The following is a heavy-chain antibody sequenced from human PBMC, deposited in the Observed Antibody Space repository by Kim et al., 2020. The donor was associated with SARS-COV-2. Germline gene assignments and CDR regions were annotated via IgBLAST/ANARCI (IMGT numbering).Heavy chain of an antibody. D-gene: IGHD3-10*01. CDR2: IWFDGGNK. Sequence: GGSLRLSCAASGFTFSMYGMHWVRQAPGKGLEWVAIIWFDGGNKFYGDSVRGRFFVSRDNSNNMLYLEMNSLRVEDTAVYYCTKAGYRDSGDDDIDVWGQGTMVTVS. J-gene: IGHJ3*01. V-gene: IGHV3-33*03. CDR1: GFTFSMYG. CDR3: TKAGYRDSGDDDIDV.